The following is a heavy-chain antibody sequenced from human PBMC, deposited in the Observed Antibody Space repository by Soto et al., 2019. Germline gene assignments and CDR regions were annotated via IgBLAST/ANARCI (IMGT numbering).Heavy chain of an antibody. V-gene: IGHV3-21*01. CDR3: VRSPKIGVRGAF. J-gene: IGHJ1*01. CDR2: IKVGSSRI. CDR1: GFSFSAYN. D-gene: IGHD3-16*01. Sequence: GGSLRLSCIGSGFSFSAYNMNWVRQAPGKGLEWVSSIKVGSSRIYQPDSMKGRFTISRDDARNSVYLQINSLRAEDTALYFCVRSPKIGVRGAFWGRGTQVTVST.